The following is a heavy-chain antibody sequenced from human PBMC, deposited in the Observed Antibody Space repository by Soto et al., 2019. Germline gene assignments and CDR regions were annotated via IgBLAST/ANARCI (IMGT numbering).Heavy chain of an antibody. D-gene: IGHD1-26*01. Sequence: QVQLQESGPGLVKPSGTLSLTCAVSGGSISSSNWWSWVRQPPGKGLVGIGEIYHSGSTNYNPSIKSRVTIPGHKSKDPFSLKLSSVTAADPAVYYCVRDRGILRRELYYWGQGTLVTVSS. CDR2: IYHSGST. V-gene: IGHV4-4*02. CDR1: GGSISSSNW. J-gene: IGHJ4*02. CDR3: VRDRGILRRELYY.